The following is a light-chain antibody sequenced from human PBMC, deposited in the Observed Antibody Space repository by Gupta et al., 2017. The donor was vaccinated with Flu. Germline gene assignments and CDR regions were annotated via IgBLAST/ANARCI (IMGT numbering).Light chain of an antibody. V-gene: IGLV1-40*01. CDR1: SSNIGARYD. Sequence: QSVLTQPPSVSGAPGQRVTISCTGSSSNIGARYDVHWYQQLPGAAPKLLIFANYNRPSGVPDRVSSSKSGSSASLVITGLQAEDEADYYCQSLDTRLNGPVFGGGTKLTVL. CDR2: ANY. CDR3: QSLDTRLNGPV. J-gene: IGLJ3*02.